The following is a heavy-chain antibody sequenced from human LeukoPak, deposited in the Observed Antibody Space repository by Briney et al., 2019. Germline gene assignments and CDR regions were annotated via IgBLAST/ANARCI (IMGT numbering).Heavy chain of an antibody. CDR2: ISSSGSTI. D-gene: IGHD3/OR15-3a*01. CDR1: GFTFGDYS. V-gene: IGHV3-48*01. CDR3: ARDDLGTSYYYYGMDV. Sequence: GGSLRLSCTASGFTFGDYSMNWVRQAPGKGLEWVSYISSSGSTIYYADSVKGRFTISRDNAKNSLYLQMNSLRAEDMAVYYCARDDLGTSYYYYGMDVWGQGTTVTVSS. J-gene: IGHJ6*02.